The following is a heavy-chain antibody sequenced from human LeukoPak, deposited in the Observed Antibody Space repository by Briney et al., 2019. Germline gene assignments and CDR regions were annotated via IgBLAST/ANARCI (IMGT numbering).Heavy chain of an antibody. Sequence: SETLSLTCTVSGCSISSYYWSWIRQPPGKGLEWIGYIYYSGSTNYNPSLKSRVTISVDTSKNQFSLKLSSVTAADTAVYYCARSGYSYVASWFDPWGQGTLVTVSS. J-gene: IGHJ5*02. D-gene: IGHD5-18*01. V-gene: IGHV4-59*01. CDR1: GCSISSYY. CDR2: IYYSGST. CDR3: ARSGYSYVASWFDP.